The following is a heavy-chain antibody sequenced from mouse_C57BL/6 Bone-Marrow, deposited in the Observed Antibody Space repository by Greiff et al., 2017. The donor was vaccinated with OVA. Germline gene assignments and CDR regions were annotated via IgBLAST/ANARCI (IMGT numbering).Heavy chain of an antibody. J-gene: IGHJ2*01. V-gene: IGHV1-52*01. CDR1: GYTFTTYW. CDR3: ARYGGY. Sequence: QVQLQHPGAELVRPGSSVKLSCKASGYTFTTYWMHWVKQRPIQGLEWIGNIDPSDSETHYNQKFKDKATLTEDKSSSTAYMQLSSLTSADSAVYSCARYGGYGGQGTTLTVSA. D-gene: IGHD1-1*02. CDR2: IDPSDSET.